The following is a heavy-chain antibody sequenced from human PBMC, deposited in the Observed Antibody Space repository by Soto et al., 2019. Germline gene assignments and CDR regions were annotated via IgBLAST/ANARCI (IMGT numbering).Heavy chain of an antibody. D-gene: IGHD2-2*01. Sequence: PSETLSFTCTVSGGSISSGGYYWSWIRQHPGKGLEWIGYIYYSGSTYYNPSLKSRVTISVDTSKNQFSLKLSSVTAADTAVYYCARVLVPASTDRYYFDYWGQGTLVTVSS. V-gene: IGHV4-31*03. CDR2: IYYSGST. J-gene: IGHJ4*02. CDR3: ARVLVPASTDRYYFDY. CDR1: GGSISSGGYY.